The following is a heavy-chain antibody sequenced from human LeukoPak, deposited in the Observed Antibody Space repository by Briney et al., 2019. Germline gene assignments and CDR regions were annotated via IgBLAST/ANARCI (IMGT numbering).Heavy chain of an antibody. V-gene: IGHV4-39*07. CDR3: ARAGRAVDWFDP. Sequence: SETLSLTCTVSGGSISSSSYYWGWIRQPPGKGLEWIGSIYYSGSTYYNPSLKSRVTISVDTSKNQFSLKLSSVTAADTAVYYCARAGRAVDWFDPWGQGTLVTVSS. CDR2: IYYSGST. CDR1: GGSISSSSYY. D-gene: IGHD1-26*01. J-gene: IGHJ5*02.